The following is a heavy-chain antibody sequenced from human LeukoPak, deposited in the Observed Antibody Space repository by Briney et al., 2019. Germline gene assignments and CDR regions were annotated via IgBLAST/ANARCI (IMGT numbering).Heavy chain of an antibody. Sequence: PPGGSLRLSCAASGFTFSNYVMNWVRQAPGKGLEWVSYISSSSSTIYYADSVKGRFTISRDNAKNTLYLQMNSLRAEDTAVYYCARDLARSDVLLWFGEFKGGFDPWGQGTLVTVSS. CDR3: ARDLARSDVLLWFGEFKGGFDP. V-gene: IGHV3-48*01. CDR2: ISSSSSTI. D-gene: IGHD3-10*01. J-gene: IGHJ5*02. CDR1: GFTFSNYV.